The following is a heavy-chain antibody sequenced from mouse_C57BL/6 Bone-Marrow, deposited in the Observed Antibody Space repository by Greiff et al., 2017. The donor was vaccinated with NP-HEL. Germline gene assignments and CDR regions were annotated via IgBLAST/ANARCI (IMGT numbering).Heavy chain of an antibody. D-gene: IGHD1-1*01. V-gene: IGHV14-4*01. J-gene: IGHJ1*03. CDR2: IDPENGDT. Sequence: VQLKQSGAELVRPGASVKLSCTASGFNIKDDYMHWVKQRPEQGLEWIGRIDPENGDTEYASKFQGKATITADTSSNTAYLQLSSLTSEDTAVYYCTANYGYWYFDVWGTGTAVTVSS. CDR1: GFNIKDDY. CDR3: TANYGYWYFDV.